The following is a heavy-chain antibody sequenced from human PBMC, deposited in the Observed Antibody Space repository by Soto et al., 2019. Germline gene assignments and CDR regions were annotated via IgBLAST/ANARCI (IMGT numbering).Heavy chain of an antibody. Sequence: ASVKVSCKASGYTFTTHGISWGRQAPGQGLEWMGWISTANGNTKYAQKFLGRVTMTTDTSTSTAYMELRTLRSDDTAVFYCVQDTTFNSFLYWGQGTPVTVSS. CDR2: ISTANGNT. CDR1: GYTFTTHG. D-gene: IGHD1-1*01. J-gene: IGHJ4*02. V-gene: IGHV1-18*01. CDR3: VQDTTFNSFLY.